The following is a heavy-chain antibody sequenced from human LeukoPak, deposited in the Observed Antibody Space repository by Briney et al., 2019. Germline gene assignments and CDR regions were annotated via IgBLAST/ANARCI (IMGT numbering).Heavy chain of an antibody. V-gene: IGHV3-9*01. CDR3: AKDFRVAEELWFGELWNAFDI. D-gene: IGHD3-10*01. J-gene: IGHJ3*02. CDR1: GFTFDDYA. Sequence: GGSLRLSCAASGFTFDDYAMHWVRQAPGKGLEWVSGISWNSGSIGYADSVKGRFSISRDNSKNTLYLQVNSLRIEDTAVYYCAKDFRVAEELWFGELWNAFDIWGQGIRVAVSS. CDR2: ISWNSGSI.